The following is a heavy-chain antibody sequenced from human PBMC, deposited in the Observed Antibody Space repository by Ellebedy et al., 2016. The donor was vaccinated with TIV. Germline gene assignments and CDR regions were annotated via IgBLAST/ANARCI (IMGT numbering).Heavy chain of an antibody. CDR3: AKNDIVLGMGV. Sequence: ASVKVSCXASGYTSTGFYIHWVRQAPGQGLEWMGWINPDSGVTDYAQTFQGRVTMTRDTSISTVYMELRRLRSDDTAIYYCAKNDIVLGMGVWGKGSTVTVSS. V-gene: IGHV1-2*02. D-gene: IGHD2-15*01. J-gene: IGHJ6*04. CDR2: INPDSGVT. CDR1: GYTSTGFY.